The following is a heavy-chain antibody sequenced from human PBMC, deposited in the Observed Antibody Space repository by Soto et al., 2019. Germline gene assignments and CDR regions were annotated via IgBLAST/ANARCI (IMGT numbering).Heavy chain of an antibody. CDR3: AIKARDYDFWSGPTRSFYYYGMDV. CDR1: GYTFTSYD. D-gene: IGHD3-3*01. Sequence: ASEKVSCKASGYTFTSYDIDWVRQATGQGLEWMGWMNPNSGNTGYAQKFQGRVTMTRNTSISTAYMELSSLRSEDTAVYYCAIKARDYDFWSGPTRSFYYYGMDVWGQGTTVTVSS. J-gene: IGHJ6*02. CDR2: MNPNSGNT. V-gene: IGHV1-8*01.